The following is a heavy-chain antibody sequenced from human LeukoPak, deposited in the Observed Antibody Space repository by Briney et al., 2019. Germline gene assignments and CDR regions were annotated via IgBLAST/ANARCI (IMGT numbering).Heavy chain of an antibody. CDR3: ARGAVPYYDILTGYPFGY. CDR1: GGSFSGYY. Sequence: PSETLSLTCAVYGGSFSGYYWSWIRQPPGKGLEWIGEINHSGSTNYNPSLKSRVTISVDTSKNQFSLKLSSVTAADTAVYYCARGAVPYYDILTGYPFGYWGQGTLVTVSS. V-gene: IGHV4-34*01. CDR2: INHSGST. D-gene: IGHD3-9*01. J-gene: IGHJ4*02.